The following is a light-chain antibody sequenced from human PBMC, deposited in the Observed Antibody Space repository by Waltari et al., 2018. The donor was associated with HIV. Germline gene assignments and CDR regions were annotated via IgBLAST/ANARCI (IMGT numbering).Light chain of an antibody. CDR2: EGT. J-gene: IGLJ2*01. V-gene: IGLV2-23*01. CDR1: SSDVGSYNL. CDR3: CSYAGSNTYVV. Sequence: QSALTQPASVSGSPGQSITISCTGTSSDVGSYNLVSWYQQHPGKPPELMIYEGTKRPSGFSNRFSGSKSGNTASLTISGLQAEDEADYYCCSYAGSNTYVVFGGGTKLTVL.